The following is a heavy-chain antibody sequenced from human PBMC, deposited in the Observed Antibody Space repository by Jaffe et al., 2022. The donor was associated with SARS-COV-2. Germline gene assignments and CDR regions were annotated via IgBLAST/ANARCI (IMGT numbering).Heavy chain of an antibody. V-gene: IGHV4-61*01. CDR3: ARSGITTALDY. Sequence: QVQLQESGPGLVKPSETLSLTCTVSGGSVSSGSYYWSWIRQPPGKGLEWIGYIYYSGSTNYNPSLKSRVTISVDTSKNQFSLKLSSVTAADTAVYYCARSGITTALDYWGQGTLVTVSS. J-gene: IGHJ4*02. CDR1: GGSVSSGSYY. CDR2: IYYSGST. D-gene: IGHD4-4*01.